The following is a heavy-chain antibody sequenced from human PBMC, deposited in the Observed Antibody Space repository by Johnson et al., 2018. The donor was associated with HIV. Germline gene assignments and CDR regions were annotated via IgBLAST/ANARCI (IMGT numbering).Heavy chain of an antibody. V-gene: IGHV3-9*01. CDR2: ISWNSGSI. J-gene: IGHJ3*02. CDR1: GFTFDDYA. CDR3: AKDITDQAI. Sequence: VQLVESGGGLVQPGRSLRLSCAASGFTFDDYAMHWVRQAPGKGLEWVSGISWNSGSIGYADSVKGRFTISRDNSKNTLYLQMNSLRAEDTAVYYCAKDITDQAIWGQGTMVTVSS.